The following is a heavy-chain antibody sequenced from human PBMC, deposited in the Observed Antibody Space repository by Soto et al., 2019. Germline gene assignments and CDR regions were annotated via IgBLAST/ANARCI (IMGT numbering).Heavy chain of an antibody. D-gene: IGHD1-26*01. CDR3: ASSGGGYYGPFDS. J-gene: IGHJ4*02. CDR2: ISYDGSNQ. CDR1: GFTFSRYT. Sequence: QVQLLESGGGVVQPGRSLRLSCAASGFTFSRYTMQWVRQAPGKGLEWVAVISYDGSNQYYADSVKGRFTISRDNAKNTLYVQMNTLRAEDTAVSYCASSGGGYYGPFDSWGQGSLVTVSS. V-gene: IGHV3-30-3*01.